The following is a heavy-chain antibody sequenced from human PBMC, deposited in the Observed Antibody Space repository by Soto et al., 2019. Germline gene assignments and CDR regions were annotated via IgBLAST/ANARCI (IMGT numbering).Heavy chain of an antibody. Sequence: QMQLVQSGPEVKKPGASVQVSCKASGYTFNTYGISWVRQAPGQGLEWMGWISGYNGNTNYAQNLQDRVTLTIDTSTGTAYMELRSLRSDDTALYYCARAVPLDYWGQGTLVTVSS. J-gene: IGHJ4*02. CDR3: ARAVPLDY. CDR2: ISGYNGNT. D-gene: IGHD6-19*01. V-gene: IGHV1-18*04. CDR1: GYTFNTYG.